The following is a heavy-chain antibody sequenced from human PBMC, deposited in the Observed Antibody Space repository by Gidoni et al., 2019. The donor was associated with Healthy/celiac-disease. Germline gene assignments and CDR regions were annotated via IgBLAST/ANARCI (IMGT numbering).Heavy chain of an antibody. CDR2: IRSKAYGGTT. D-gene: IGHD3-22*01. J-gene: IGHJ4*02. CDR3: TGGLSGYCPPFDY. Sequence: EVQLVESGGGLVQPGRSLRLSCTASGFTFGDYAMSWFRQAPGKGLEWVGCIRSKAYGGTTEYAASVKGRFTISRDDSKSIAYLQMNSLKTEDTAVYYCTGGLSGYCPPFDYWGQGTLVTVSS. V-gene: IGHV3-49*03. CDR1: GFTFGDYA.